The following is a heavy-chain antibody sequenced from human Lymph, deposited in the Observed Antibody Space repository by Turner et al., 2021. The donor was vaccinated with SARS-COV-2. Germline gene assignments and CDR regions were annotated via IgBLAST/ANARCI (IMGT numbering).Heavy chain of an antibody. Sequence: QVQLQESGPGLVKPSQTLSLPCTVSGGSISSGGYYWSWIRQHPGKGLEWIGYIYYSGSTYYNPSLKSRVSISVDTSKNQFSLKLSSGTAADTAVYYWARDYGGNSNYFDYWGQGTLVTVSS. V-gene: IGHV4-31*03. CDR1: GGSISSGGYY. CDR3: ARDYGGNSNYFDY. CDR2: IYYSGST. J-gene: IGHJ4*02. D-gene: IGHD4-17*01.